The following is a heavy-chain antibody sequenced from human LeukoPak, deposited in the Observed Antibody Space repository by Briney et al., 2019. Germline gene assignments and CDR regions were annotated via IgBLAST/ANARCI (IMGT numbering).Heavy chain of an antibody. V-gene: IGHV4-59*01. Sequence: PSETLSLTCTVSGGSISSYYWSWIRQPPGKGLEWIGNIYYSGSTNYNPSLKSRVTISVDTSKNQFSLNLRSVTAADTAMFYCARVHRLVPGPFHIWGQGTMVIVSS. CDR3: ARVHRLVPGPFHI. CDR1: GGSISSYY. D-gene: IGHD6-6*01. J-gene: IGHJ3*02. CDR2: IYYSGST.